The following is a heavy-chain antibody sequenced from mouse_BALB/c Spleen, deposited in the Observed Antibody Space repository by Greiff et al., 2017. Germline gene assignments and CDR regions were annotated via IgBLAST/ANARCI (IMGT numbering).Heavy chain of an antibody. V-gene: IGHV5-17*02. D-gene: IGHD2-1*01. CDR1: GFTFSSFG. Sequence: EVMLVESGGGLVQPGGSRKLSCAASGFTFSSFGMHWVRQAPEKGLEWVAYISSGSSTIYYADTVKGRFTISRDNPKNTLFLQMTSLRSEDTAMYYCARGNYHFDYWGQGTTLTVSS. CDR3: ARGNYHFDY. CDR2: ISSGSSTI. J-gene: IGHJ2*01.